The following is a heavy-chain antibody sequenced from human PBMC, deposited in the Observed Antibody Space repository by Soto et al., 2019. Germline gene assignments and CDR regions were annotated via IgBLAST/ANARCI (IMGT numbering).Heavy chain of an antibody. CDR3: ARDRLLEWLLKAHHYYYYMDV. CDR2: ISYDGSNK. J-gene: IGHJ6*03. CDR1: GFTFSSYG. D-gene: IGHD3-3*01. Sequence: GGSLRLSCAASGFTFSSYGMHWVRQAPGKGLEWVAVISYDGSNKYYADSVKGRFTISRDNSKNTLYPQMNSLRAEDTAVYYCARDRLLEWLLKAHHYYYYMDVWGKGTTVTVSS. V-gene: IGHV3-30*03.